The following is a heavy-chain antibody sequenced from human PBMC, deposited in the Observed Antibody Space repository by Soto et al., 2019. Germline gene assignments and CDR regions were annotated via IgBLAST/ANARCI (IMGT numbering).Heavy chain of an antibody. CDR1: GFTFDDYA. V-gene: IGHV3-9*01. Sequence: EVQLVESGGGLVQPGRSLRLSCAASGFTFDDYAMHWVRQAPGKGLEWVSGISWNSGSIGYADSVKGRFTISRDNAKNSLYLQMNSLRAEDTALYYCAKLPVSRIGSKKGSYYYYMTSGAKGPRSPSP. D-gene: IGHD2-2*01. CDR3: AKLPVSRIGSKKGSYYYYMTS. CDR2: ISWNSGSI. J-gene: IGHJ6*03.